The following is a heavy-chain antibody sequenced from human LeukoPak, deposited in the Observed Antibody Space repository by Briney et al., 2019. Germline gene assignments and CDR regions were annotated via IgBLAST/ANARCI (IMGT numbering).Heavy chain of an antibody. D-gene: IGHD3-10*01. CDR2: ISGSGGST. CDR3: AKDMVLWFGEYDY. CDR1: GFTFSSYA. J-gene: IGHJ4*02. Sequence: QPGGSLRLSCAASGFTFSSYAMSWVRQAPGKGLEWVSAISGSGGSTYYADSVKGRFTISRDNSKNTLYLQMNGLRAEDTAVYYCAKDMVLWFGEYDYWGQGTLVTVSS. V-gene: IGHV3-23*01.